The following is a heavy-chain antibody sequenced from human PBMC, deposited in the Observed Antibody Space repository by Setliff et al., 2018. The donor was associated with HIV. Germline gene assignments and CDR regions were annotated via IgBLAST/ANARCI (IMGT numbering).Heavy chain of an antibody. J-gene: IGHJ5*02. CDR2: ISHSGNT. Sequence: SETLSLTCTVSGDSINTHYWSWIRQPPGKGLEWIRCISHSGNTSFNPSLNSRVTISLDTSKNQFSLRLTSLTAADTAIYYCARSTVGAGASFPWGRGILVTVS. CDR1: GDSINTHY. D-gene: IGHD1-26*01. CDR3: ARSTVGAGASFP. V-gene: IGHV4-59*11.